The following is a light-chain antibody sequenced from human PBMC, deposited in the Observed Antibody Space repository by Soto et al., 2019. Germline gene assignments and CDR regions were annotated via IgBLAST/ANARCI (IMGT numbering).Light chain of an antibody. CDR1: QSISNNY. J-gene: IGKJ2*01. V-gene: IGKV3-20*01. CDR3: QQYGRSPYT. Sequence: EIVLTQSPGTLSLSPGERATLSCRASQSISNNYLAWYQQKPGRAPRLLIYGASSRATGIPDRFGGSGSGTDFTLTISRLETEDFAVYYCQQYGRSPYTFGQGTKLEIK. CDR2: GAS.